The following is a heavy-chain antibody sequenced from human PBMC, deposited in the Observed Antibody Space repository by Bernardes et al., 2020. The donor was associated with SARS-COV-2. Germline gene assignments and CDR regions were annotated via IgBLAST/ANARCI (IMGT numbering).Heavy chain of an antibody. Sequence: ASVKVSCKVSGYTLTELSMHWVRQAPGKGLEWMGGFDPEDGETIYAQKFQGRVTMTEDTSTDTAYMELSSLRSEDTAVYYCATGFAVAGRSAQKSNWGQGTLVTVAA. D-gene: IGHD6-19*01. CDR1: GYTLTELS. CDR3: ATGFAVAGRSAQKSN. J-gene: IGHJ4*02. CDR2: FDPEDGET. V-gene: IGHV1-24*01.